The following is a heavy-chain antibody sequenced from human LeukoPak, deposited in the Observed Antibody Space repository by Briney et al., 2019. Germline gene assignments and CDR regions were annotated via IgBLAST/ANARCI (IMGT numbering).Heavy chain of an antibody. D-gene: IGHD3-10*01. V-gene: IGHV1-69*13. Sequence: SVKVSCKASGGTFSSYAISWVRQAPGQGLEWMGGIIPIFGTANYAQKFQGRVTITADESTSTAYMELSSLRSEDTAVYYCAREFIWPGSGSYEIDYWGQGTLVTVSS. J-gene: IGHJ4*02. CDR1: GGTFSSYA. CDR2: IIPIFGTA. CDR3: AREFIWPGSGSYEIDY.